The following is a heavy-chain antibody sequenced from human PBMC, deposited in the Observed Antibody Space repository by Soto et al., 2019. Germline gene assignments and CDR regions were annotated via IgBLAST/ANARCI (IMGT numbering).Heavy chain of an antibody. CDR2: IYYSGST. J-gene: IGHJ3*01. V-gene: IGHV4-59*01. CDR1: NGSIINYY. CDR3: ASRLALATRSVHAFGL. Sequence: QVQLQESGPGLVKPSETLSLTCTVSNGSIINYYWSWIRQPPGKGLEWIGFIYYSGSTNYIPYLKGRVTMSVDMSWNQLSLNLAPGTTAETAVYYWASRLALATRSVHAFGLWGQGTTVSVSS. D-gene: IGHD3-16*01.